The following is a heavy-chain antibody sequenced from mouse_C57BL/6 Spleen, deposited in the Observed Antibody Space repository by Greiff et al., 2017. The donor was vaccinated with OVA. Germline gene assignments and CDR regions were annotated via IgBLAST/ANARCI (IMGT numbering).Heavy chain of an antibody. D-gene: IGHD1-1*01. CDR2: IYPGDGDT. CDR3: ARYPITTVVAAGDYYAMDY. V-gene: IGHV1-82*01. J-gene: IGHJ4*01. Sequence: QVQLKESGPELVKPGASVKISCKASGYAFSSSWMNWVKQRPGKGLEWIGRIYPGDGDTNYNGKFKGKATLTADKSSSTAYMQLSSLTSEDSAVYFCARYPITTVVAAGDYYAMDYWGQGTSFTVSS. CDR1: GYAFSSSW.